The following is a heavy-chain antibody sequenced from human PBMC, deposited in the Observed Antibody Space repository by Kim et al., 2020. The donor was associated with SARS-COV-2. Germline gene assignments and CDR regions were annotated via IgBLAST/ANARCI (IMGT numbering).Heavy chain of an antibody. Sequence: ASVKVSCKASGYTLSDHYLHWVRLAPGQGLEWMGWTNPKNGGTHYAQRFEGLVTLTTDTSINTPYMELGRLSSRDTAIYYCARDTYNFYAMDIWGQGTTV. CDR2: TNPKNGGT. V-gene: IGHV1-2*04. CDR1: GYTLSDHY. CDR3: ARDTYNFYAMDI. D-gene: IGHD3-10*01. J-gene: IGHJ6*02.